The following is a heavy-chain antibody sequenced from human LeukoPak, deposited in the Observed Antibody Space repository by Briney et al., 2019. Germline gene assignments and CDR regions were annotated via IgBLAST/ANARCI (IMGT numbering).Heavy chain of an antibody. J-gene: IGHJ4*02. CDR2: INYDGSST. CDR1: GFTFSSYA. Sequence: GGSLRLSCAASGFTFSSYAMSWVRQAPGKGLVWVSHINYDGSSTTYADSVKGRVTISRDNAKNTLYLQMNSLRVEDTAVYYCSRSTVSLVDWGQGTLVTVSS. D-gene: IGHD4-17*01. CDR3: SRSTVSLVD. V-gene: IGHV3-74*01.